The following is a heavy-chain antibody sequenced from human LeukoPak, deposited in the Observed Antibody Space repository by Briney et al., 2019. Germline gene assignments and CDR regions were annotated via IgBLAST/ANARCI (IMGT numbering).Heavy chain of an antibody. CDR3: ARDLIGRYTFDY. J-gene: IGHJ4*02. D-gene: IGHD3-10*01. V-gene: IGHV3-30-3*01. Sequence: GGSLTLSCAASGFTFSDCNMHGVRQAPGKGLDWVALMSPDGNKKYYADSVKGRFTISRDNSTNTVDLQLNSLRAEDTAVYYCARDLIGRYTFDYCGQGTLVTVSS. CDR2: MSPDGNKK. CDR1: GFTFSDCN.